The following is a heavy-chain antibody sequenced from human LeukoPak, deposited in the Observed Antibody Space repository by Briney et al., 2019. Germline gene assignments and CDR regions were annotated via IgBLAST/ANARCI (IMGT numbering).Heavy chain of an antibody. D-gene: IGHD3-22*01. CDR2: VSGSGGST. CDR1: GFTFSSHS. Sequence: GGSLRLSCAASGFTFSSHSMNWVRQARGKGLEWVSAVSGSGGSTYYADSVKGRFTISRDNSKNTLYLQMNSLRAEDTAVYYCAREGLDYYDSSGYLHGAFDIWGQGTMVTVSS. CDR3: AREGLDYYDSSGYLHGAFDI. V-gene: IGHV3-23*01. J-gene: IGHJ3*02.